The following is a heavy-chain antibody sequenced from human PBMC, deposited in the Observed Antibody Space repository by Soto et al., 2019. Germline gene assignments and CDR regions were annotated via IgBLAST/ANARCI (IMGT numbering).Heavy chain of an antibody. Sequence: SETLSLTCTVSGGSISSGGYYWSWIRQHPGKGLEWIGYIYYSGSTYYNPSLKSRVTISVDTSKNQFSLKLSSVTAADTAVYYCARDSRSNQTFDYRGQGTLVTVSS. CDR3: ARDSRSNQTFDY. CDR2: IYYSGST. J-gene: IGHJ4*02. D-gene: IGHD4-4*01. CDR1: GGSISSGGYY. V-gene: IGHV4-31*03.